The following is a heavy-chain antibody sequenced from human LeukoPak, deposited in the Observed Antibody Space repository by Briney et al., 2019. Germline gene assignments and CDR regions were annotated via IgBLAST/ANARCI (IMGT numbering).Heavy chain of an antibody. V-gene: IGHV4-59*01. Sequence: PSETLSLTCTVSGGSITSYYWSWIRQPPGKGLEWIGYISYSGSTNYNPSLKSRLTISIDTSKNQFSLKLNSVTAADTAVYYCASGGYCSSTSCYPNWFDPWGQGTLITVS. CDR3: ASGGYCSSTSCYPNWFDP. CDR1: GGSITSYY. J-gene: IGHJ5*02. D-gene: IGHD2-2*01. CDR2: ISYSGST.